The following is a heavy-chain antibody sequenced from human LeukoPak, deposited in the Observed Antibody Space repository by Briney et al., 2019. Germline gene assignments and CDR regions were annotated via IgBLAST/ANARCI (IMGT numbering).Heavy chain of an antibody. Sequence: SETLSLTCTVSGVSISSIHSYWGWIRQTPGKGLEWIGSIYYTGSIYYNPSLSSRVTISVDTSRNQFSLRLTSMTAADTAVYYCARPPLRPAAAGYVDYWGQGTLVTVSS. CDR3: ARPPLRPAAAGYVDY. J-gene: IGHJ4*02. V-gene: IGHV4-39*07. CDR2: IYYTGSI. D-gene: IGHD6-13*01. CDR1: GVSISSIHSY.